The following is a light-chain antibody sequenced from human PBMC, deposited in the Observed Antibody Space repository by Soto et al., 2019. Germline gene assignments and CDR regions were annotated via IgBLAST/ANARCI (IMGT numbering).Light chain of an antibody. CDR2: EVS. V-gene: IGLV2-18*02. CDR3: SSFKSNTTYV. CDR1: NSDVGSYNR. Sequence: QSVLTQPPSVPGPPGQPVAVSCTGTNSDVGSYNRVSWYQQPPGAAPKLMIYEVSNRPSGVPDRFSGSKSGNTASLTISGLQAEDEAAYYCSSFKSNTTYVFGTGTKVTVL. J-gene: IGLJ1*01.